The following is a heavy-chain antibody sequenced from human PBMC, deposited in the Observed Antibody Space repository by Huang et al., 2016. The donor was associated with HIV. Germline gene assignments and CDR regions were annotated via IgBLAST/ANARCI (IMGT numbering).Heavy chain of an antibody. CDR2: IIPICGTA. CDR3: ARGRTRSSLYDSYYGLDV. CDR1: GGTFSTYA. D-gene: IGHD6-6*01. V-gene: IGHV1-69*01. J-gene: IGHJ6*02. Sequence: QVQLVQSGAEVKKPGSSVKVSCKASGGTFSTYAISWVRQAPGQGLEGMGGIIPICGTANDAQKFQGTVTITANEFTRTAYMELSSLRSEDTALYYCARGRTRSSLYDSYYGLDVWGQGTTVTVSS.